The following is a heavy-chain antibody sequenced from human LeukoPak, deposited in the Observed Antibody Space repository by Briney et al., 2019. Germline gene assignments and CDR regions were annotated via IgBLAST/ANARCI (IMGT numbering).Heavy chain of an antibody. Sequence: GGSLRLSCAASGFTFSNYAMSWVRQAPGKGLEWVSDISGSGDSTYYGDSVKGRFTISRDNSKNTLYLQMNSLRAEDTAVYYCAKEKQRNFDYWGQGTLVTVSS. CDR1: GFTFSNYA. CDR3: AKEKQRNFDY. J-gene: IGHJ4*02. CDR2: ISGSGDST. V-gene: IGHV3-23*01.